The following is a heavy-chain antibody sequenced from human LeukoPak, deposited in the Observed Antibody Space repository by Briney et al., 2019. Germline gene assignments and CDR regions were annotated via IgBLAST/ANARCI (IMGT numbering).Heavy chain of an antibody. J-gene: IGHJ4*02. Sequence: GGSLRLSCAASGLTVSSNYMSWVRQAPGKGLEWVSVIYSGGTTYYADSVKGRFTISRDNSKNTLYMQMNSLRAEDTAVYYCAKQGYTASWLYFDYWGQGTLVTVSS. CDR2: IYSGGTT. D-gene: IGHD5-12*01. CDR1: GLTVSSNY. CDR3: AKQGYTASWLYFDY. V-gene: IGHV3-66*04.